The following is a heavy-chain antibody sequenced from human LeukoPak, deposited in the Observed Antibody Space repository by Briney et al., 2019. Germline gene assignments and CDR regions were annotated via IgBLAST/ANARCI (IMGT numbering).Heavy chain of an antibody. J-gene: IGHJ4*02. CDR3: ARVREATIAPFFDY. D-gene: IGHD6-13*01. CDR1: GDSISSGDYY. CDR2: IYYSGST. V-gene: IGHV4-31*03. Sequence: SETLSLTCTVSGDSISSGDYYLTWIRQHPGKGLEWIGCIYYSGSTYYNLSLKSRVIISADTSKNHVSLKLSSVTAADTAVYYCARVREATIAPFFDYWGQGILVTVSS.